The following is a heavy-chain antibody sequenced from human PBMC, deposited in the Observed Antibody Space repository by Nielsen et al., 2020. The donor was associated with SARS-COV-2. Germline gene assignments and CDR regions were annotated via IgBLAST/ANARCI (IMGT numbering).Heavy chain of an antibody. CDR3: AKAQAYDSSGYYSITYYFDY. D-gene: IGHD3-22*01. J-gene: IGHJ4*02. Sequence: SLKISCEVSGFAFRYYVMHWVRQAPGKGLEWVSGINWNSGSIVYADSVKGRFTISRDNAKSSLYLQMNSLRAEDTALYYCAKAQAYDSSGYYSITYYFDYWGQGTLVTVSS. V-gene: IGHV3-9*01. CDR2: INWNSGSI. CDR1: GFAFRYYV.